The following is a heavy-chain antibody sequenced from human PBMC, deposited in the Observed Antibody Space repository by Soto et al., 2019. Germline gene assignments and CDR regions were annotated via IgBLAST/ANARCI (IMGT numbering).Heavy chain of an antibody. CDR3: AADRPVPYYDSSGYLDY. CDR1: GYTFTSYA. Sequence: ASVKVSCKASGYTFTSYAMHWVRQAPGQRLEWMGWINAGNGNTKYSQKFQGRVTITRDMSTSTAYMELSSLRSEDTAVYYCAADRPVPYYDSSGYLDYWGQGTLVTVSS. D-gene: IGHD3-22*01. CDR2: INAGNGNT. J-gene: IGHJ4*02. V-gene: IGHV1-3*01.